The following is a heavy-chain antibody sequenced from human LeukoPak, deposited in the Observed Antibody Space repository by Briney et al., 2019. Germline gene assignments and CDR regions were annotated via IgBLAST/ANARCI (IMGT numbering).Heavy chain of an antibody. CDR1: GFTFTNYG. CDR3: AKDLVARYGDYVWYCMDV. J-gene: IGHJ6*02. V-gene: IGHV3-30*02. D-gene: IGHD4-17*01. Sequence: GGSLRLSCAASGFTFTNYGVHWVRQAPGKGLEWVAFIRYDGTNKYYTDSVKGRFTISRDNSKNTLYLQMNSLRAEDTAVYYCAKDLVARYGDYVWYCMDVWGQGTTVTVSS. CDR2: IRYDGTNK.